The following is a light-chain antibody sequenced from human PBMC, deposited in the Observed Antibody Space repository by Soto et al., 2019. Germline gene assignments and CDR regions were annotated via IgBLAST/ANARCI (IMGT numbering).Light chain of an antibody. V-gene: IGLV2-23*02. CDR3: CSYAGSNTGV. CDR2: EVT. J-gene: IGLJ3*02. CDR1: SSDVGSYNL. Sequence: QSVLTQPASVSGSPGQSITISCTGTSSDVGSYNLVSWYQQHPGKAPKLMISEVTKRPSGVSNRFSGSKSGNTASLTISGLQAEDESDYYCCSYAGSNTGVFGGGTQLTVL.